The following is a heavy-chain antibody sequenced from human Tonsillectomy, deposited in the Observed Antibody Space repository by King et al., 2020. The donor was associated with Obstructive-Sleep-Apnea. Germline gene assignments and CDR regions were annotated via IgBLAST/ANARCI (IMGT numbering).Heavy chain of an antibody. J-gene: IGHJ6*02. CDR1: GFTLSPYY. V-gene: IGHV3-11*01. Sequence: VQLVESGGGLVKPGGSLRLSCAASGFTLSPYYMTWVRQAPGKGLEWVSYISSSGSTIYYADSVKGRFTVSRDNAKNSLFLQMNSLRAEDTAVYYCAGELGGGGPYYSGMDVWGQGTLVTVSS. D-gene: IGHD3-16*01. CDR2: ISSSGSTI. CDR3: AGELGGGGPYYSGMDV.